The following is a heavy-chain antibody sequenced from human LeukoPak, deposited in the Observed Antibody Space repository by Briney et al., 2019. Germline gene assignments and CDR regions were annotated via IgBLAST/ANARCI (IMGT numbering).Heavy chain of an antibody. D-gene: IGHD5-12*01. V-gene: IGHV4-59*01. CDR1: GGSFSSYY. CDR2: IYYSGST. J-gene: IGHJ6*04. CDR3: ARAGYSGSDFSV. Sequence: SETLSLTCTLSGGSFSSYYWSWIRQPPGKGLEWIGYIYYSGSTNYNPSLKSRVTISVDTSKNQFSLRLSSVTATDTAVYYCARAGYSGSDFSVWGKGSTVTVSS.